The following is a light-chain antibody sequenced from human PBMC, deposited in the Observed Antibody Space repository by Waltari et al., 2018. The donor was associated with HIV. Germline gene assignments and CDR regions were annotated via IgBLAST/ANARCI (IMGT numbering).Light chain of an antibody. V-gene: IGKV1-13*02. CDR2: DAS. CDR3: QQLNSYPHT. CDR1: KGIAHA. Sequence: AIQLTQSPSSLSASVGDRVTLTCRASKGIAHALAWYQQKPVKPPKVLIFDASNLEGGVSSMFSGSGSGTEFTLTINSLQPEDFATYFCQQLNSYPHTFGGGTKLEIK. J-gene: IGKJ4*01.